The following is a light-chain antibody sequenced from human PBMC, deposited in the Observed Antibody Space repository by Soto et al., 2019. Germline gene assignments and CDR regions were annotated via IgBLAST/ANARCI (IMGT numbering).Light chain of an antibody. CDR2: GAS. J-gene: IGKJ3*01. CDR1: QSVSRSY. V-gene: IGKV3-20*01. CDR3: QQYGSRAFT. Sequence: EIVLTQSPGTLSLSPGERATLSCRASQSVSRSYLAWYQQKPGQAPRLLIYGASSRATGIPDRFSGSGSGTDFTLTISRLEPEDFAVYYCQQYGSRAFTFGPGTKVDIK.